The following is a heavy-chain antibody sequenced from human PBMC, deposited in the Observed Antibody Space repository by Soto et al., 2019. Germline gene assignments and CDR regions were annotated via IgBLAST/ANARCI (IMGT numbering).Heavy chain of an antibody. J-gene: IGHJ6*03. Sequence: QVQLVESGGGLVKPGGSLRLSCAASGFTFSDYYMSWIRQAPGKGLEWVSYISSSGSTIYYADSVKGRFTISRDKAKNSLNLTMTSLKSEDTAVYDCARGRRWGYSNYFYVAGPHPYYYYYMDVWGKGTTVTVSS. CDR1: GFTFSDYY. CDR3: ARGRRWGYSNYFYVAGPHPYYYYYMDV. D-gene: IGHD4-4*01. V-gene: IGHV3-11*01. CDR2: ISSSGSTI.